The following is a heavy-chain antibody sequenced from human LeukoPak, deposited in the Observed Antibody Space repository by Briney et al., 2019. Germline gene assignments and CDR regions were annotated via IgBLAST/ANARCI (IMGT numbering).Heavy chain of an antibody. CDR2: ISYNGRNN. V-gene: IGHV3-30*18. Sequence: PGGSLRLSCAASGFTFYSYGMHWVRQAPGKGLEWVALISYNGRNNYYADSVKGRFTISRDNSKNTLYLQVSSLRTEDTAVYSCAKDNRGYFDFWGQGTLVTVSS. J-gene: IGHJ4*02. CDR3: AKDNRGYFDF. CDR1: GFTFYSYG. D-gene: IGHD3-16*01.